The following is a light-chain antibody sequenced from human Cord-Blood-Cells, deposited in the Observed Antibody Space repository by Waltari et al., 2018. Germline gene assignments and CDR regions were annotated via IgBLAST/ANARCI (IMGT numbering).Light chain of an antibody. CDR1: QGTLHSNGYNC. CDR3: MQALQTPYT. Sequence: DIVMTQSPLSLAVTAGEPASISCRSSQGTLHSNGYNCLDCYLQKPGQSPRLLINLGSNRASGIPDRFSGSGSGTDFTLKISRVEAEHVGVYFCMQALQTPYTFGQGTNLEIK. V-gene: IGKV2-28*01. J-gene: IGKJ2*01. CDR2: LGS.